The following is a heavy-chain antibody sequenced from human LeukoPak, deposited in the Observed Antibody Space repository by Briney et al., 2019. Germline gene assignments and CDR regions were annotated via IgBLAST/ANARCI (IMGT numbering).Heavy chain of an antibody. CDR2: ISHHGTT. D-gene: IGHD3-10*01. J-gene: IGHJ4*02. CDR1: GESFSGYY. CDR3: ARDSRPYYYGSGSYEYYFDY. V-gene: IGHV4-34*01. Sequence: PSETLSLTCAVYGESFSGYYWSWIRQPPGKGLEWIGTISHHGTTKYNPSLKSRVTISVDTSKNQFSLKLSSVTAADTAVYYCARDSRPYYYGSGSYEYYFDYWGQGTLVTVSS.